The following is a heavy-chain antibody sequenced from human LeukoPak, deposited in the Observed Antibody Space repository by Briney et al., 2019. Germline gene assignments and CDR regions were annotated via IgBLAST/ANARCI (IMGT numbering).Heavy chain of an antibody. Sequence: SETLSLTCTVSGGSISSYYRSWIRQPPGKGLEWIGYIYYSGSTNYNPSLKSRVTISVDTSKNQFSLKLSSVTAADTAVYYCAREPGYSSGWFPVPYFDYWGQGTLVTVSS. J-gene: IGHJ4*02. CDR3: AREPGYSSGWFPVPYFDY. CDR2: IYYSGST. V-gene: IGHV4-59*01. D-gene: IGHD6-19*01. CDR1: GGSISSYY.